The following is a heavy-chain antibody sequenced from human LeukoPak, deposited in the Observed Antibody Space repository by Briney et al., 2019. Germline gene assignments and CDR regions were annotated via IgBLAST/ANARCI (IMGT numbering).Heavy chain of an antibody. Sequence: VASVKVSCKASGYTFTGYYMHWVRQAPGQGLEWMGGIIPIFGTANYAQKFQGRVTITTDESTSTAYMELSSLRSEDTAVYYCASQLYIVGATNARFDYWGQGTLVTVSS. J-gene: IGHJ4*02. V-gene: IGHV1-69*05. CDR1: GYTFTGYY. CDR3: ASQLYIVGATNARFDY. D-gene: IGHD1-26*01. CDR2: IIPIFGTA.